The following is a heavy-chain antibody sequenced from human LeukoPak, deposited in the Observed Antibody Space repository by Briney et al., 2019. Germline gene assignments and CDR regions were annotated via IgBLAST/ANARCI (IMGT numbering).Heavy chain of an antibody. Sequence: PGGSLRLSCAASGFTFSDHYMDWVRQAPGKGREWVGQIRNKANSYTTYYAASVKGRFTISRDDSQNSLYLQMNSLKTEDTAVYYCTDIGAGGNYWGQGTLVTVSS. CDR2: IRNKANSYTT. V-gene: IGHV3-72*01. J-gene: IGHJ4*02. CDR3: TDIGAGGNY. CDR1: GFTFSDHY. D-gene: IGHD1-26*01.